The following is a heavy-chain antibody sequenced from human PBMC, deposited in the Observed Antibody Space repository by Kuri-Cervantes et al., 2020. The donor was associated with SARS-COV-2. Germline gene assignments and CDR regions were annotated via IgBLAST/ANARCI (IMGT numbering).Heavy chain of an antibody. D-gene: IGHD2-2*01. Sequence: GGSLRLSCTVSGGSISSSSYYWGWIRQPPGKGLEWVSSISSSSSYIYYADSVKGRFTISRDNAKNSLYLQMNSLRAEDTAVYYCAILGYCSSTSCAPDAFDIWGQGTMVTVSS. CDR1: GGSISSSS. J-gene: IGHJ3*02. CDR3: AILGYCSSTSCAPDAFDI. CDR2: ISSSSSYI. V-gene: IGHV3-21*01.